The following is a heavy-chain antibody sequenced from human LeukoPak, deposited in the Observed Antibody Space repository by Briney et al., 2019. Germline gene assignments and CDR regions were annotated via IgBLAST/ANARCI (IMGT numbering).Heavy chain of an antibody. CDR1: GFTFSNTW. CDR3: TTVHASGCPGNY. Sequence: GSLRLSCAASGFTFSNTWMNWVRQAPGKGLEWVGRIRRNTDGGTVDYAAPVKGRFTISRDDSKSTLYLQMNSLKSEDTAVYYCTTVHASGCPGNYWGQGTLVTVYS. D-gene: IGHD6-19*01. CDR2: IRRNTDGGTV. V-gene: IGHV3-15*01. J-gene: IGHJ4*02.